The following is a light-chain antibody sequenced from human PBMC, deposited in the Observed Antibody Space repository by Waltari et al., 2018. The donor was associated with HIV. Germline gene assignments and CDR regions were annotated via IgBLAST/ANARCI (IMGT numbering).Light chain of an antibody. J-gene: IGKJ1*01. CDR2: WAS. V-gene: IGKV4-1*01. CDR3: QQYYSFPAT. CDR1: RSVLYSSKNRNY. Sequence: DIVMTPYPDSLAVSLGESATINCQSCRSVLYSSKNRNYLAWYQHKPRQPPKLLISWASTRESGVPDRFSGSGSGTNFTLTISSLQAEDVAFYYCQQYYSFPATFGQGTKVEIK.